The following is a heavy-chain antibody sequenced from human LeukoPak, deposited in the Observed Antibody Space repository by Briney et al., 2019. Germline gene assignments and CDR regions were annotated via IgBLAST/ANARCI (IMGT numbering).Heavy chain of an antibody. D-gene: IGHD3-22*01. Sequence: GGSLRLSCAASGFTFSTYSMNWVRQAPGKGVEGVSSLTISGGSTDYADSVRGRFTISRDNSKNTLSLQMNSLRVEDTAVYYCAKFFYDSNTYSFDFWGHGTLVTVS. CDR1: GFTFSTYS. CDR3: AKFFYDSNTYSFDF. CDR2: LTISGGST. V-gene: IGHV3-23*01. J-gene: IGHJ4*01.